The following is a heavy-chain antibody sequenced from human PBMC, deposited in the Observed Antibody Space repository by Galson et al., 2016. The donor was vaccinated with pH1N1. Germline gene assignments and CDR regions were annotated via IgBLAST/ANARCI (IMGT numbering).Heavy chain of an antibody. CDR3: AEHAALAGDYYYMDV. J-gene: IGHJ6*03. V-gene: IGHV5-51*03. Sequence: QSGAEVKKPGESLKISCKGSGYSFTSYWIGWVRQMPGKGLEWMGIIYAGDSDTRYNPSFPGHVTISVDKSIRTAYLQWSRLQASDTAIYYGAEHAALAGDYYYMDVWGKGTTVAVSS. CDR1: GYSFTSYW. D-gene: IGHD1/OR15-1a*01. CDR2: IYAGDSDT.